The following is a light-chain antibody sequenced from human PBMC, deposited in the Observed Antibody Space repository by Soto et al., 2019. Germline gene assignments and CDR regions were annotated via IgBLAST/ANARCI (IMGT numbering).Light chain of an antibody. CDR3: QSHDSSLHASV. J-gene: IGLJ1*01. V-gene: IGLV1-40*01. CDR1: SSNIGAGYD. Sequence: QSALTQPPSVSGAPGQRVTISCTGSSSNIGAGYDVHWYLQLPGTAPKLLIHGNTNRPSGVPDRFSGSKSGSSASLAITGLQAEDEADYYCQSHDSSLHASVFGTGTKVTVL. CDR2: GNT.